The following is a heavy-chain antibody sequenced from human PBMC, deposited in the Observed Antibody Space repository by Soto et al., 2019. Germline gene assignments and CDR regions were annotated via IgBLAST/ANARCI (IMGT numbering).Heavy chain of an antibody. Sequence: GGSLRLSCAASGFTFSSYSMNWVRQAPGKGLEWVSYISSSSSTIYYADSVKGRFTIPRDNAKNSLYLQMNSLRAEDTAVYYCARDKLGLYCSGGSCSSGPEPLDYWGQGTLVTVS. CDR3: ARDKLGLYCSGGSCSSGPEPLDY. CDR2: ISSSSSTI. D-gene: IGHD2-15*01. J-gene: IGHJ4*02. V-gene: IGHV3-48*01. CDR1: GFTFSSYS.